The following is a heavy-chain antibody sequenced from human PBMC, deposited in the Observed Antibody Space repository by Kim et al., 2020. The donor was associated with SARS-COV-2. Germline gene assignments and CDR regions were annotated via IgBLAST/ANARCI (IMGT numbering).Heavy chain of an antibody. V-gene: IGHV3-23*01. CDR3: ATKRYYDFWSGYHFNDYYGMDV. J-gene: IGHJ6*02. CDR2: ISGSGGST. D-gene: IGHD3-3*01. CDR1: GFTFSSYA. Sequence: GGSLRLSCAASGFTFSSYAMSWVRQAPGKGLEWVSAISGSGGSTYYADSVKGRFTISRDNSKNTLYLQMNSLRAEDTAVYYCATKRYYDFWSGYHFNDYYGMDVWGQGTTVTVSS.